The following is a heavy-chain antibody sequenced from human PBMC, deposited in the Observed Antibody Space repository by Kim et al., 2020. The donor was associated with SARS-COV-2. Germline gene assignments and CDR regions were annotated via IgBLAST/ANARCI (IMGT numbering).Heavy chain of an antibody. CDR2: ISWNSGSI. V-gene: IGHV3-9*01. J-gene: IGHJ4*02. D-gene: IGHD2-21*01. CDR1: GFTFDDYA. CDR3: AKGKLAYCGGPLDY. Sequence: GGSLRLSCAASGFTFDDYAMHWVRQAPGKGLEWVSGISWNSGSIGYADSVKGRFTISRDNAKNSLYLQMNSLRAEDTALYYCAKGKLAYCGGPLDYWGQGTLVTVSS.